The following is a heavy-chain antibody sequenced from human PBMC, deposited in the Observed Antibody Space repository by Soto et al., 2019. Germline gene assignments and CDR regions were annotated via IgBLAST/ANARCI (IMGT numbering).Heavy chain of an antibody. Sequence: SETLSLTCAVSCGSISSSNWWSWVRQPPGKGLEWIGEIYHSGSTNYNPSLKSRVTISVDKSKNQFSLKLSSVTAADTAVYYCASVRGGYYYAMDVWGQGTTVTVSS. CDR1: CGSISSSNW. CDR2: IYHSGST. CDR3: ASVRGGYYYAMDV. V-gene: IGHV4-4*02. J-gene: IGHJ6*02. D-gene: IGHD3-10*02.